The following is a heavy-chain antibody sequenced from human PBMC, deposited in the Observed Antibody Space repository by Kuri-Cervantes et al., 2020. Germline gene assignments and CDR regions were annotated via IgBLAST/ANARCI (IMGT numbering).Heavy chain of an antibody. CDR1: GYTFTSYD. CDR2: MNTNSGNT. D-gene: IGHD6-25*01. Sequence: ASVKVSCKASGYTFTSYDINRVRQATGQGLEWMGCMNTNSGNTGYAQKFQGRVTMTRNTTISTAYMELSSLRSEDTTVYYCARGTATHDYWGQGTLVTVSS. CDR3: ARGTATHDY. V-gene: IGHV1-8*01. J-gene: IGHJ4*02.